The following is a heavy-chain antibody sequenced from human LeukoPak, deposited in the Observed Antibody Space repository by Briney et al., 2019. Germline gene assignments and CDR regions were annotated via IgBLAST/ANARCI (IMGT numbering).Heavy chain of an antibody. CDR1: GYTFTGYY. J-gene: IGHJ5*02. CDR3: ARGRGWFDP. Sequence: ASVKVSCKASGYTFTGYYMHWVRQAPGQGLEWMGWMNPNSGNTGYAQKFQGRVTMTRNTSISTAYMELSSLRSEDTAVYYCARGRGWFDPWGQGTLVTVSS. V-gene: IGHV1-8*02. CDR2: MNPNSGNT.